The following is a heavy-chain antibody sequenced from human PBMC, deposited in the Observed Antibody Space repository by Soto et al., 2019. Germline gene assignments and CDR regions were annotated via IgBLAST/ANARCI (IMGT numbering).Heavy chain of an antibody. D-gene: IGHD2-2*01. CDR3: ARDTSNYFDY. CDR2: IYPNGVST. CDR1: GNTFTTYY. Sequence: ASVKVSCKASGNTFTTYYIHWVRQAPGQGLVWMGIIYPNGVSTSYAQKLQGRVTMTTDTSTSTAYMELRSLRSDDTAVYYCARDTSNYFDYWGQGTLVTVSS. V-gene: IGHV1-46*01. J-gene: IGHJ4*02.